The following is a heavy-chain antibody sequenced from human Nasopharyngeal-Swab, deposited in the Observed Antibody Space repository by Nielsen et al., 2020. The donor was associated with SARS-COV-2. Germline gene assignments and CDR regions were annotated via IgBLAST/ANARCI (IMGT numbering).Heavy chain of an antibody. V-gene: IGHV3-48*03. CDR2: ISSSGSTR. Sequence: GGSLRLSCAASGFTFSSYEMNWVRQAPGKGLEWVSYISSSGSTRYYADSVKGRFTISRDNAKNSLYLQMNSLRAEDTAVYYCAAPLLGIAAPWDYWGQGTLVTVSS. D-gene: IGHD6-6*01. J-gene: IGHJ4*02. CDR1: GFTFSSYE. CDR3: AAPLLGIAAPWDY.